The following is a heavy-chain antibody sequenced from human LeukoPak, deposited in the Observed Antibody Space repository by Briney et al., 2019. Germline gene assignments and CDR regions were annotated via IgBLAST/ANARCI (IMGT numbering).Heavy chain of an antibody. D-gene: IGHD2-15*01. Sequence: SETLSLTCAVYGGSISGYYWSWIRQPPGKGLEWIGEINHSGSTNYNPSLKSRVTISVDTSKNQFSLKLSSVTAADTAVYYCASPDPYCSGGSCYSGYDYWGQGTLVTVSS. CDR1: GGSISGYY. CDR2: INHSGST. V-gene: IGHV4-34*01. CDR3: ASPDPYCSGGSCYSGYDY. J-gene: IGHJ4*02.